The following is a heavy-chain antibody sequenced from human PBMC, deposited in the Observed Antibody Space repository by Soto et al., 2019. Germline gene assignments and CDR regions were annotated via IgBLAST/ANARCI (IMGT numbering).Heavy chain of an antibody. D-gene: IGHD6-19*01. J-gene: IGHJ4*02. V-gene: IGHV3-7*04. Sequence: EVQLVESGGGLVQPGGSLRLSCAASGFTFSNYWMSWVRQAPGKGLECVANIKQDGSEKYYVDSVKGRFTISRDNAKNSLYLQMNTLRAEDTAVYYCARGSGWYLHWGQGTLVTVSS. CDR3: ARGSGWYLH. CDR2: IKQDGSEK. CDR1: GFTFSNYW.